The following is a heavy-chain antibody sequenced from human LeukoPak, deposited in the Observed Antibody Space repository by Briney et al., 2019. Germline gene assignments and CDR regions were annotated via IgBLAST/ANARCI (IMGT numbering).Heavy chain of an antibody. V-gene: IGHV1-69*05. Sequence: SVKVSCKASGGTFSSYAISWVRQAPGQGLEWMGRIIPIFGTANYAQKFQGRVTISTDESTSTAYMELSSLRSEDTAVCYCARELGGNGFQHWGQGTLVTVSS. CDR3: ARELGGNGFQH. J-gene: IGHJ1*01. CDR1: GGTFSSYA. CDR2: IIPIFGTA. D-gene: IGHD4-23*01.